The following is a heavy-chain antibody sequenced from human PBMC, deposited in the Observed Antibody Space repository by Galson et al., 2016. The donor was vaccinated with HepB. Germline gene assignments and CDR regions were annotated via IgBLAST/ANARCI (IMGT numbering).Heavy chain of an antibody. CDR3: AKGTSFFWERRGYYFDY. Sequence: SVKVSCTASGVTFSSYAISWVRQAPGQGLEWLGGIIPIFGTTNYAQKFQGRVTITADKSTSTAYMELSSLRSEDTAVYYCAKGTSFFWERRGYYFDYWGQGTLVTVSS. CDR2: IIPIFGTT. D-gene: IGHD1-26*01. CDR1: GVTFSSYA. J-gene: IGHJ4*02. V-gene: IGHV1-69*06.